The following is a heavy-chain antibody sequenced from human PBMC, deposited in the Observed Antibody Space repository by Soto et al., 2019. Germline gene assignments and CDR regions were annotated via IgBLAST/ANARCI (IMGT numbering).Heavy chain of an antibody. CDR2: TYYRSKCYN. CDR1: GDSVSINSAA. CDR3: AREGVSSGWYGNYYGMDA. J-gene: IGHJ6*02. D-gene: IGHD6-19*01. V-gene: IGHV6-1*01. Sequence: PSQTLSLTCAISGDSVSINSAAWNWIRQSPSRGIEWLGSTYYRSKCYNGYAVSVKSRITINPATSKNQFSLQLNSVIPEDTAVYYCAREGVSSGWYGNYYGMDAWGQGTRVTVSS.